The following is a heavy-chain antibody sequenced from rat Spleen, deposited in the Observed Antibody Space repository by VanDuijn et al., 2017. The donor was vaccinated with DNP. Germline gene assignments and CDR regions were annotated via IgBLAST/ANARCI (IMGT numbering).Heavy chain of an antibody. Sequence: EVQLVESGGGLVRPGNSLRLSCAASGFIFSDYAMAWVRQSPKMGLEWVATIIYDGSSTFYRDSVTGRFTISRDFAKSTLYLQMDSLRSEDSATYYCARSSYNSEYWYFDFWGPGTMVTVSS. CDR1: GFIFSDYA. J-gene: IGHJ1*01. D-gene: IGHD4-3*01. CDR2: IIYDGSST. V-gene: IGHV5-17*01. CDR3: ARSSYNSEYWYFDF.